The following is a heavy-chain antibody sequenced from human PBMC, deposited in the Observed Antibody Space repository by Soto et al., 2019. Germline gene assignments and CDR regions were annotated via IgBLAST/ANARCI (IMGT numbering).Heavy chain of an antibody. Sequence: SETLSLTCTVSGGSISSSSYYWGWIRQPPGKGLDWIGSIYYSGGTYYNPSLKSRVTISVDTSKNQFSLKLSSVTAADTAVYYCARQNRGYDFSVYYYYYYMDVWGKGTTVTVSS. V-gene: IGHV4-39*01. J-gene: IGHJ6*03. CDR1: GGSISSSSYY. CDR2: IYYSGGT. CDR3: ARQNRGYDFSVYYYYYYMDV. D-gene: IGHD5-12*01.